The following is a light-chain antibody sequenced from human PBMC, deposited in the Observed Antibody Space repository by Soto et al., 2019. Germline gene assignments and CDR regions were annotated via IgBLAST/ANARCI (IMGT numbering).Light chain of an antibody. CDR1: QSLVYSDGNTY. CDR3: MQGTHWPPMYT. CDR2: KVS. Sequence: DVVMTQSPLSLPVTLGQPASISCRSSQSLVYSDGNTYLNWFQQRPGQSPRRLIYKVSNRDSGVPDRLSGSGSGTDFTLKISRVEAEDVRVYYCMQGTHWPPMYTFGQGTKLEIK. J-gene: IGKJ2*01. V-gene: IGKV2-30*01.